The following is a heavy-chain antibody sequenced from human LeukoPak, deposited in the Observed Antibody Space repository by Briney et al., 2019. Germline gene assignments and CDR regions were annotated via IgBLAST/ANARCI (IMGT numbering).Heavy chain of an antibody. CDR2: IYSGGST. CDR3: ARLFSNTFYYHSGTHLDY. J-gene: IGHJ4*02. V-gene: IGHV3-53*01. D-gene: IGHD3-10*01. Sequence: GGSLRLSCAASGFTVSSNYMSWVRQAPGKGLEWVSVIYSGGSTYYADSVKGRFTISRDNSKNTLYLQMNSLRAEDTAVYYCARLFSNTFYYHSGTHLDYWGQGTLVTVSS. CDR1: GFTVSSNY.